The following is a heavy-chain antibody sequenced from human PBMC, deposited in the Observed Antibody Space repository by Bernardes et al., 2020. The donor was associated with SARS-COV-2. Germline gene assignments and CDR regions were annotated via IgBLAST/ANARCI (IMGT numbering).Heavy chain of an antibody. J-gene: IGHJ6*02. CDR1: GFTFSNSA. D-gene: IGHD6-13*01. V-gene: IGHV3-23*01. Sequence: GSLILSCPASGFTFSNSAMSWVRQAPGKGLEWVSDISGPGRTYYADSVRGRFTISRDNSKNTLYLEMNSLRVEDTAVYYCAKELAYGSSWRDYSYYFGMDVWGQGTTVTVSS. CDR2: ISGPGRT. CDR3: AKELAYGSSWRDYSYYFGMDV.